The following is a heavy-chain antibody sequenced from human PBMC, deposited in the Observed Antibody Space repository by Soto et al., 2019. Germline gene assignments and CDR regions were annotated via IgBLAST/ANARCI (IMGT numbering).Heavy chain of an antibody. CDR2: IYWDDDK. Sequence: QITLKESGPTLVRPTQTLTLTCTFSGFSLTTSGVGVGWIRQPPGKALEWLAAIYWDDDKRYSSSLKSRLTITKDTSKNQVVLTMTNMDPVDTATYYCAHHPYYGSGSYYFDYRGQGTLVTVSS. D-gene: IGHD3-10*01. J-gene: IGHJ4*02. V-gene: IGHV2-5*02. CDR3: AHHPYYGSGSYYFDY. CDR1: GFSLTTSGVG.